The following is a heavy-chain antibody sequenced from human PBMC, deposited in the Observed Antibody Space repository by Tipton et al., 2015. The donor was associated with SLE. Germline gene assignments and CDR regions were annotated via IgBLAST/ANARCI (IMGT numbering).Heavy chain of an antibody. D-gene: IGHD3-10*01. CDR1: GFTLSSSD. CDR3: AKDWDYYGSGTRDAFDI. CDR2: INSDGSNT. Sequence: SLRLSCAAFGFTLSSSDMHWVRQAPGKGLVWVSRINSDGSNTKYADSVKGRFTISRDNSKNTLYLQMNSLRAEDTAVYYCAKDWDYYGSGTRDAFDIWGQGTMVTVSS. V-gene: IGHV3-74*03. J-gene: IGHJ3*02.